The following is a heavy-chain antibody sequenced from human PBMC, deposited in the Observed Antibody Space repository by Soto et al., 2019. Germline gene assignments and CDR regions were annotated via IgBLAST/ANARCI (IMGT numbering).Heavy chain of an antibody. CDR2: ISGSGGIT. J-gene: IGHJ6*03. CDR3: ARAAHYDFWSGYYYMDV. CDR1: GFTFSSYA. D-gene: IGHD3-3*01. Sequence: EVQLLESGGDLVQPGGSLRLSCATSGFTFSSYAMAWVRQAPGKGLEWVSAISGSGGITYHAASVKGRFSISRDNSRNMLYLQMNSLGAEDTAVYYCARAAHYDFWSGYYYMDVWGIGTTVTVSS. V-gene: IGHV3-23*01.